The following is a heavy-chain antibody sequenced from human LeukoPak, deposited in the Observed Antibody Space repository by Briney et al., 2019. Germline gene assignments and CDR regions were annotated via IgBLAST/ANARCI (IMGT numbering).Heavy chain of an antibody. D-gene: IGHD3-16*01. CDR3: ARDRWGTRTLEPPDSEPQSKPRDLIYFDY. V-gene: IGHV3-21*04. Sequence: GGSLRLSCTASGFTFSSYSMNWVRQAPGKGLEWVSSISSSSSYIYYADSVKGRFTISRDNAKNSLYLQMNSLRAEDTAMYYCARDRWGTRTLEPPDSEPQSKPRDLIYFDYWGQGALVTVSS. CDR1: GFTFSSYS. CDR2: ISSSSSYI. J-gene: IGHJ4*02.